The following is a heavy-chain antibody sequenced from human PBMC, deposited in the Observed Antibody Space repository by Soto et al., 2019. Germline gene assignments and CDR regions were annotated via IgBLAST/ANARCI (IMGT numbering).Heavy chain of an antibody. CDR2: INPNSGGT. CDR3: ARDRAGDIDWAFDI. Sequence: ASVKVSCKASGYTFTGYYMHWVRQAPGQGLEWMGWINPNSGGTNYAQKFQGWVTMTRDTSISTAYMELSRLRSDDTAVYYCARDRAGDIDWAFDIWGQGTMVTVSS. V-gene: IGHV1-2*04. J-gene: IGHJ3*02. CDR1: GYTFTGYY. D-gene: IGHD5-12*01.